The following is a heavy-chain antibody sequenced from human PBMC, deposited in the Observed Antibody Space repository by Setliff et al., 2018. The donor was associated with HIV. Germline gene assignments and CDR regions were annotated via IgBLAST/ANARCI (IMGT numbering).Heavy chain of an antibody. CDR3: ARVVDRDYDFWSAYEY. V-gene: IGHV1-2*02. J-gene: IGHJ4*02. D-gene: IGHD3-3*01. CDR2: IIPKSGET. Sequence: ASVKVSCKSSGYTFTARHIHWVRQAPGQGPEWMGWIIPKSGETSYAEKFRGRVTMTRDTSLSTAYMELSWLTSDDTAVYYCARVVDRDYDFWSAYEYWGQGTIVTVSS. CDR1: GYTFTARH.